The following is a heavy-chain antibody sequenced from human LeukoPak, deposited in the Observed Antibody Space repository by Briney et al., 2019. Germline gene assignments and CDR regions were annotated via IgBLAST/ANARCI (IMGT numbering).Heavy chain of an antibody. D-gene: IGHD3-3*01. V-gene: IGHV3-23*01. CDR1: GFTFSSYA. Sequence: HPGGSLRLSCADSGFTFSSYAMSWVRQAPGKGLEWVSAISGSGGSTYYADSVKGRFTISRDNSKNTLYLQMNSLRAEDTAVYYCAKDLTAGDFWSLSWMLDYWGQGTLVTVSS. CDR2: ISGSGGST. CDR3: AKDLTAGDFWSLSWMLDY. J-gene: IGHJ4*02.